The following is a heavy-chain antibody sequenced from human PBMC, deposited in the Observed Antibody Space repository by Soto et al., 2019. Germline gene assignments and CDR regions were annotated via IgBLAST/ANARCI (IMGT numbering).Heavy chain of an antibody. D-gene: IGHD3-10*01. J-gene: IGHJ6*04. CDR3: ARDPSSFFRSASYRLFMDV. Sequence: VKVSCKASGYTFTSYGISWVRQAPGQGLEWMGWISAYNGNTNYAQKLQGRVTMTTDTSTSTAYMELRSLRSDDTAVYYCARDPSSFFRSASYRLFMDVWGKGTTVTVSS. CDR1: GYTFTSYG. V-gene: IGHV1-18*01. CDR2: ISAYNGNT.